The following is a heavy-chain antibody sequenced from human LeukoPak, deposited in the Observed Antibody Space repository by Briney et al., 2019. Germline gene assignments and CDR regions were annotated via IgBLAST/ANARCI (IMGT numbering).Heavy chain of an antibody. Sequence: ASVRVSCKASGYTFTDYYIHWVRQAPGQGLEWMGWINPNSGGTNYAQKFHGRVTMTRDTSIRTAYMELNWLRSDDTAIYYCSRDRGSALLWSSDALDIWGQGTMVTVS. CDR1: GYTFTDYY. CDR3: SRDRGSALLWSSDALDI. CDR2: INPNSGGT. V-gene: IGHV1-2*02. D-gene: IGHD3-10*01. J-gene: IGHJ3*02.